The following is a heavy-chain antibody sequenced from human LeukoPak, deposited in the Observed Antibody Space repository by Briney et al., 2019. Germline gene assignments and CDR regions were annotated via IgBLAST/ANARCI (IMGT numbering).Heavy chain of an antibody. CDR2: IFHSGSI. D-gene: IGHD1-26*01. CDR3: ARLEYRYSGSYYGHGNWFDP. V-gene: IGHV4-59*01. J-gene: IGHJ5*02. CDR1: GGSISGYY. Sequence: SETLSLTCTVSGGSISGYYWSWIRQPPGKGLEWIGYIFHSGSINYNPSLKSRVIISVDTSKNQFSLKLSSVTAADTAVYYCARLEYRYSGSYYGHGNWFDPWGQGTLVTVSS.